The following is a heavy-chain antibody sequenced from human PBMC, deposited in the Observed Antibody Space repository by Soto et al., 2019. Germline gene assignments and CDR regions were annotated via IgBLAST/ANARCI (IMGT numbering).Heavy chain of an antibody. J-gene: IGHJ4*02. CDR3: ATSPYSYDSSGYYAH. D-gene: IGHD3-22*01. Sequence: ASVKVSCKASGYTFTGYYMHWVRQAPGQGLEWMGWINPNSGGTNYAQKFQGWVTMTRDTSISTAYMELSRLRSDDTAGYYCATSPYSYDSSGYYAHWAQGTLVTASS. V-gene: IGHV1-2*04. CDR1: GYTFTGYY. CDR2: INPNSGGT.